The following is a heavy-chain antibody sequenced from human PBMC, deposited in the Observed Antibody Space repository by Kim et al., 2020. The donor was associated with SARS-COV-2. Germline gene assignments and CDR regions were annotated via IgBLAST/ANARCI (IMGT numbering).Heavy chain of an antibody. D-gene: IGHD3-10*01. Sequence: GGSLRLSCAASGFTFSSYAMSWVRQAPGKGLEWVSAISGSGGSTYYADSVKGRFTISRDNSKNTLYLQMNSLRAEDTAVYYCAIARSGSSEYYYYYYGMDVWGQGTTVTVSS. CDR2: ISGSGGST. CDR3: AIARSGSSEYYYYYYGMDV. J-gene: IGHJ6*02. V-gene: IGHV3-23*01. CDR1: GFTFSSYA.